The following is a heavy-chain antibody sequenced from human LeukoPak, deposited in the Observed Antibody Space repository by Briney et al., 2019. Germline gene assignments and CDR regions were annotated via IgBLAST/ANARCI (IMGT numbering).Heavy chain of an antibody. CDR3: AKDDYGGNSYYFDY. CDR1: GFTFDDYA. Sequence: PGGSLRLSCAASGFTFDDYAMHWVRQAPGKGLEWVSGISWNSGSIGYADSVKGRFTISRDNAKNSLYLQMNSLRAEDTALYYCAKDDYGGNSYYFDYWAREPWSPSPQ. V-gene: IGHV3-9*01. J-gene: IGHJ4*02. CDR2: ISWNSGSI. D-gene: IGHD4-23*01.